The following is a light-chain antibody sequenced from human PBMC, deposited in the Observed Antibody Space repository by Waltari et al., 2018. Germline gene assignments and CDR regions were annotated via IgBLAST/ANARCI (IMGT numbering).Light chain of an antibody. CDR2: WAS. Sequence: DIVMTQSPDSLAVSLGERATINCKSSQSVLYSSNNKKYLAWYQQKPGQPPKLLIYWASTRESGVPDRFSSSESETDFTLTISSLQAEDVAVYYCQQYYSTPPTFGQGTKVEIK. CDR1: QSVLYSSNNKKY. CDR3: QQYYSTPPT. V-gene: IGKV4-1*01. J-gene: IGKJ1*01.